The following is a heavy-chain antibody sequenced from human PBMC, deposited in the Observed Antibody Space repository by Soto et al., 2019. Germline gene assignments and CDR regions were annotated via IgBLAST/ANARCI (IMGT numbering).Heavy chain of an antibody. Sequence: TLSLTCTVSGGSISSGGYYWSWIRQHPGKGLEWIGYIYYSGSTYYNPSLKSRVTMTRNTSISTAYMELSSLRSEDTAVYYCARGIYIVGASDYWGQGTLVTVSS. CDR2: IYYSGST. CDR3: ARGIYIVGASDY. D-gene: IGHD1-26*01. CDR1: GGSISSGGYY. V-gene: IGHV4-31*03. J-gene: IGHJ4*02.